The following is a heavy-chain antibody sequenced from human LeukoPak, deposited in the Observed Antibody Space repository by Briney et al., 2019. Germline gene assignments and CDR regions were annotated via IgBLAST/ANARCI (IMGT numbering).Heavy chain of an antibody. Sequence: GVSLRLTCAASGFTFSSYAMSWVRQAPGKGLEWVSAISGSGGSTYYADSVKGRFTISRDNSKNTLYLQMNSLRAEDTAVYYCARGGSYPGPYYYGMDVWGQGTTVTVSS. CDR3: ARGGSYPGPYYYGMDV. CDR2: ISGSGGST. V-gene: IGHV3-23*01. CDR1: GFTFSSYA. J-gene: IGHJ6*02. D-gene: IGHD1-26*01.